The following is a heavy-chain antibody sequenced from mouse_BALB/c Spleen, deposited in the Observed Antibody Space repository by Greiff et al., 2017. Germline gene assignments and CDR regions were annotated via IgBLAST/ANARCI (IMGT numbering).Heavy chain of an antibody. CDR3: AREFYYDYPRAMDY. Sequence: DVQLQESGPGLVKPSQSLSLTCSVTGYSITSGYYWNWIRQFPGNKLEWMGYISYDGSNNYNPSLKNRISITRDTSKNQFFLKLNSVTTEDTATYYCAREFYYDYPRAMDYWGQGTSVTVSS. CDR2: ISYDGSN. D-gene: IGHD2-4*01. CDR1: GYSITSGYY. J-gene: IGHJ4*01. V-gene: IGHV3-6*02.